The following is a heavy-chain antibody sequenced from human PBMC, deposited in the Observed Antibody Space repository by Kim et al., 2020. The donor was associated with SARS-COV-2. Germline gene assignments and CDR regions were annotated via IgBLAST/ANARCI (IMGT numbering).Heavy chain of an antibody. CDR2: IVVGSGNT. D-gene: IGHD3-9*01. CDR3: AASLDILTGYYGEKYFDY. Sequence: SVKVCCKASGFTFTSSAVQWVRQARGQRLEWIGWIVVGSGNTNYAQKFQERVTITRDMSTSTAYMELSSLRSEDTAVYYCAASLDILTGYYGEKYFDYWGQGTLVTVSS. CDR1: GFTFTSSA. V-gene: IGHV1-58*01. J-gene: IGHJ4*02.